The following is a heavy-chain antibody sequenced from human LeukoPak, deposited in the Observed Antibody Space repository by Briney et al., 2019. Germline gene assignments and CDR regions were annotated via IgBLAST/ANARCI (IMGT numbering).Heavy chain of an antibody. Sequence: PSETLSLTCTVSGDSINSYYWSWIRQPAGKGLESIGHISTSGSTNYNPSLKSRVTMSVDTSKNQFSLKLSSVTAADTAVYYCARVRYSDSSVLTRKRSYYFDYWGQGTLVTVSS. V-gene: IGHV4-4*07. CDR3: ARVRYSDSSVLTRKRSYYFDY. J-gene: IGHJ4*02. D-gene: IGHD3-22*01. CDR2: ISTSGST. CDR1: GDSINSYY.